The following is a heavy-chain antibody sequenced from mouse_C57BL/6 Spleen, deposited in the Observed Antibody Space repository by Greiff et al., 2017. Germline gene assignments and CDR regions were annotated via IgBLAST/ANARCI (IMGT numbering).Heavy chain of an antibody. D-gene: IGHD2-4*01. J-gene: IGHJ2*01. V-gene: IGHV3-1*01. CDR1: GYSITSGYD. CDR3: ARGGNDYDIFDY. CDR2: ISYSGST. Sequence: EVKVVESGPGMVKPSQSLSLTCTVTGYSITSGYDWHWIRHFPGNKLEWMGYISYSGSTNYNPSLKSRISITHDTSKNHFFLKLNSVTTEDTATYYCARGGNDYDIFDYWGQGTTLTVSS.